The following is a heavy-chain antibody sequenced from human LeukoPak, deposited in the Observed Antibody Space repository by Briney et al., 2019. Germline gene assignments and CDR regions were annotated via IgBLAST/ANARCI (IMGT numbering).Heavy chain of an antibody. V-gene: IGHV3-21*04. CDR3: AKAPVTSCRGAYCYPFDY. Sequence: PGGSLRLSCAASGFIFSSYSMNWVRQAPGKGLEWVSSISSSSTYIYYADSVKGRFTISRDNAKNTLYLQMNSLRAEDAAVYYCAKAPVTSCRGAYCYPFDYWGQGTLVTVSS. CDR1: GFIFSSYS. CDR2: ISSSSTYI. J-gene: IGHJ4*02. D-gene: IGHD2-21*01.